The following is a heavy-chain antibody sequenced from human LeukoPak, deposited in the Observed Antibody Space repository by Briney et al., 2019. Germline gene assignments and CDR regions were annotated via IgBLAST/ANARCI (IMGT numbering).Heavy chain of an antibody. CDR3: AKDRGSDVVVTATDY. CDR2: ISGSGGST. CDR1: GFTFSSYA. D-gene: IGHD2-21*02. J-gene: IGHJ4*02. Sequence: PGGSLRLSCAASGFTFSSYAMSWVRQAPGKGLEWVSAISGSGGSTYYADSVKGRFTISRDNSKNTLYLQMNSLRAEDTAVYYCAKDRGSDVVVTATDYWGQGTLVTVSS. V-gene: IGHV3-23*01.